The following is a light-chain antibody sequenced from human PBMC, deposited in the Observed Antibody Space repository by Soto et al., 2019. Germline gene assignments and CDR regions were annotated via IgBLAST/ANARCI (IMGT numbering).Light chain of an antibody. CDR2: DVS. J-gene: IGLJ1*01. Sequence: QSALTQPASVSGSPGQSITISCTGTSSDVGGYNYVSWYQQHPGKAPKLMIYDVSNRPSGVSNRFSGSKSGNTASLTISGLQAEDEDDYHCSSYTSSSTYVFVTGTKLTVL. CDR1: SSDVGGYNY. CDR3: SSYTSSSTYV. V-gene: IGLV2-14*01.